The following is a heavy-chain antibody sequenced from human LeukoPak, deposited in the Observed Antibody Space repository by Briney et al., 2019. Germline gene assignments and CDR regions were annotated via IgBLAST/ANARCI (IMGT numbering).Heavy chain of an antibody. V-gene: IGHV4-34*01. CDR1: GGSFSDYY. J-gene: IGHJ4*02. Sequence: SETLSLACAVYGGSFSDYYWSWIRQPPGKGLEWIGEINHSGSTNYNPSLKSRVTISVDTSKNQFSLKLSSVTAADTAVYYCARGSRQALDYWGQGTLVTVSS. CDR2: INHSGST. CDR3: ARGSRQALDY.